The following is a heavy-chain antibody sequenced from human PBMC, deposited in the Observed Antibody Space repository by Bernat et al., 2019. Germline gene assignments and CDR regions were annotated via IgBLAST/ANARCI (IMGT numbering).Heavy chain of an antibody. D-gene: IGHD2-2*01. Sequence: QVQLVQSGAEVKKPGASVKVSCKASGYTFTSYDINWVRQATGQGLEWMGWMNPNSGNTGYAQKFQGRVTMTRNTSISTAYMELSSLRSEDTAVYYCARGRYCSSTSCFYYYYYYMDVWGKGTTVTVSS. CDR3: ARGRYCSSTSCFYYYYYYMDV. V-gene: IGHV1-8*01. CDR1: GYTFTSYD. CDR2: MNPNSGNT. J-gene: IGHJ6*03.